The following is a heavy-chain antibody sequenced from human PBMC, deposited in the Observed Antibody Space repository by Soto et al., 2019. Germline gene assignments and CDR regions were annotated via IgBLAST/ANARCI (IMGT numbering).Heavy chain of an antibody. CDR1: GGSFSGYY. J-gene: IGHJ4*02. CDR2: INHSGST. V-gene: IGHV4-34*01. CDR3: ARVRPLAVAGTYFDY. Sequence: SETLSLTCAVYGGSFSGYYWSWIRQPPGKGLEWIGEINHSGSTNYNPSLKSRVTISVDTSKNQFSLKLSSVTAADTAVYYCARVRPLAVAGTYFDYWGQGTLVTVSS. D-gene: IGHD6-19*01.